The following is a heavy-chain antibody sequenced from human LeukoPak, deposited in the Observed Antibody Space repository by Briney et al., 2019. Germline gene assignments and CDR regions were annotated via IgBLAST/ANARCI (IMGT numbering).Heavy chain of an antibody. CDR3: ARGTDTATLEVSADY. V-gene: IGHV4-59*12. D-gene: IGHD5-18*01. Sequence: SETLSLTCTVSGGSISSYYWSWIRQPPGKGLEWIGYIYYSGSANYNPSLKSRVTMSVDTSKNQFSLKLSSVTAADTAVYYCARGTDTATLEVSADYWGQGALVTVSS. CDR2: IYYSGSA. J-gene: IGHJ4*02. CDR1: GGSISSYY.